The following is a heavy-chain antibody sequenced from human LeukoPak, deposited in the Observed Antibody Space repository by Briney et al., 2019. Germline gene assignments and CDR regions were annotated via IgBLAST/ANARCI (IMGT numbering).Heavy chain of an antibody. V-gene: IGHV3-23*01. CDR1: GFTFSGYA. CDR3: AKAPAPYYYYYGMDV. J-gene: IGHJ6*02. Sequence: GGSLRLSCAASGFTFSGYAMNWVRQAPGKGLEWVSSISDNGVTRYYADSVKGRFTISRDNSDNTVYLQMNSLRAEDTAIYYCAKAPAPYYYYYGMDVWGQGTAVTVSS. CDR2: ISDNGVTR.